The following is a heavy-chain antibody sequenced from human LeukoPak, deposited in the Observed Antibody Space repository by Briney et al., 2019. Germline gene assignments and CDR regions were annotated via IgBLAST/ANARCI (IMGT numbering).Heavy chain of an antibody. V-gene: IGHV1-69*06. J-gene: IGHJ4*02. CDR1: GYTFTSYY. CDR2: IIPIFGTA. CDR3: ALGLGIAAAELDY. D-gene: IGHD6-13*01. Sequence: ASVKVSCKASGYTFTSYYIHWVRQAPGQGLEWMGGIIPIFGTANYAQKFQGRVTITADKSTNTAYMELSSLTSEDTAVYYCALGLGIAAAELDYWGQGTLVTVSS.